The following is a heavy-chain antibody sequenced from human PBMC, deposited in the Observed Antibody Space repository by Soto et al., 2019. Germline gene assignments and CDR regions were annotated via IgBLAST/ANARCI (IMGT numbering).Heavy chain of an antibody. Sequence: PSETLSLTCTVSGGSISSYYWSWIRQPPGKGLEWIGYIYYSGSTNYNPSLKSRVTISVDTSKNQFSLKLSSVTAADTAVYYCGRDRMDYYYYGMDVWGQGTTVTVSS. J-gene: IGHJ6*02. D-gene: IGHD2-15*01. CDR3: GRDRMDYYYYGMDV. V-gene: IGHV4-59*01. CDR1: GGSISSYY. CDR2: IYYSGST.